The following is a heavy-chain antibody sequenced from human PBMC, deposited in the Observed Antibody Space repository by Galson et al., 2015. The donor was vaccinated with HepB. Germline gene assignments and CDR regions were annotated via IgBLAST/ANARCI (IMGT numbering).Heavy chain of an antibody. CDR1: GYTFTSYG. CDR3: ARDCSSTSCYYPLGDY. V-gene: IGHV1-18*01. J-gene: IGHJ4*02. Sequence: SVKVSCKASGYTFTSYGISWVRQAPGQGLEWMGWISAYNGNTNYAQKLQGRVTMTTDTSTSTAYMELRSLRSDDTAVYYCARDCSSTSCYYPLGDYWGQGTLVTVSS. D-gene: IGHD2-2*01. CDR2: ISAYNGNT.